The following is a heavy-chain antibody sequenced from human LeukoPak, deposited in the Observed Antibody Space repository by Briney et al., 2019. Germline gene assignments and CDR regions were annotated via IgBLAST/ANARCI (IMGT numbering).Heavy chain of an antibody. J-gene: IGHJ4*02. Sequence: SETLSLTCAVYGGSFSGYYWSWIRQPPGKGLEWIGEINHSGSTNYNPFLKSRVTISVDTSKIQFSLKLISVTAADTAVYYCARARRSSIAGRPRDFDYWGQGTLVTVSS. D-gene: IGHD6-6*01. CDR2: INHSGST. V-gene: IGHV4-34*01. CDR1: GGSFSGYY. CDR3: ARARRSSIAGRPRDFDY.